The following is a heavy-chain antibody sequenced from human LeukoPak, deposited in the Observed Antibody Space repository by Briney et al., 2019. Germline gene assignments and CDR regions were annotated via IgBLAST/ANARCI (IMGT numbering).Heavy chain of an antibody. CDR3: ASATYYYDSSGYENWFDP. D-gene: IGHD3-22*01. CDR1: GFTFSSYG. J-gene: IGHJ5*02. Sequence: GRSLRLSCAASGFTFSSYGMHWVRQAPGKGLEWVAVISYDGSNKYYADSVKGRFTISRDNAKNSLYLQMNSLRAEDTAVYYCASATYYYDSSGYENWFDPWGQGTLVTVPS. V-gene: IGHV3-30*03. CDR2: ISYDGSNK.